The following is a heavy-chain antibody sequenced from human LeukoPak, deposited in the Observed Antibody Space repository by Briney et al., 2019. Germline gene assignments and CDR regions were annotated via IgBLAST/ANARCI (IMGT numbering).Heavy chain of an antibody. Sequence: GGSLRFSCAASEFTFGNYLLSWVRQVPGKGPEWVANIRQDGNEFYYVDSVKGRFTISRDNAKNSLYLQMNSLRVEDTAVYYCARDKVSGATLLDYWGQGTLVTVSS. D-gene: IGHD1-26*01. CDR1: EFTFGNYL. CDR3: ARDKVSGATLLDY. V-gene: IGHV3-7*01. CDR2: IRQDGNEF. J-gene: IGHJ4*02.